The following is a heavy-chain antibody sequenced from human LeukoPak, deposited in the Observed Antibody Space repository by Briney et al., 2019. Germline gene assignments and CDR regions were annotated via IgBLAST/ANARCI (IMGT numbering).Heavy chain of an antibody. V-gene: IGHV1-18*01. J-gene: IGHJ5*02. D-gene: IGHD2-2*01. CDR1: GYTFTSYG. Sequence: GASVTVSCTASGYTFTSYGISWVRQAPGQGLEWMGWMSAYNGNTTYAQTPQGRVNKTTDTSPSTAYMELRSLRSDDTAGYYCARDIRIVVVPAAPLWFDPWGQGTLVTVSS. CDR2: MSAYNGNT. CDR3: ARDIRIVVVPAAPLWFDP.